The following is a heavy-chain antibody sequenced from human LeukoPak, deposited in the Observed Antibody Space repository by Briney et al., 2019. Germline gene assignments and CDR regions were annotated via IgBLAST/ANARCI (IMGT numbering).Heavy chain of an antibody. CDR1: GYTFTGYY. V-gene: IGHV1-2*06. CDR3: ARRHPDYGEAFDY. CDR2: INPNSGGT. Sequence: ASVKVSCKASGYTFTGYYMHWVRQAPGQGLEWMGRINPNSGGTNYAQKFQGRVTMTRDTSISTAYMELRSLRSDDTAVYYCARRHPDYGEAFDYWGQGTLVTVSS. J-gene: IGHJ4*02. D-gene: IGHD4-17*01.